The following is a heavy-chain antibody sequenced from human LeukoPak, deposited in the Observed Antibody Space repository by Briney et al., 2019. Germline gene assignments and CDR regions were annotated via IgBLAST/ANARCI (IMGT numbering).Heavy chain of an antibody. CDR2: INHSGST. J-gene: IGHJ2*01. CDR3: ARVVRAYSSSWYSL. D-gene: IGHD6-13*01. CDR1: GGSFSGYY. V-gene: IGHV4-34*01. Sequence: PSETLSLTCAVYGGSFSGYYWSWIRQPPGKGLEWIGEINHSGSTNYNPSLKSRVTISVDTSKNQFSLKLSSVTAADTAVYYCARVVRAYSSSWYSLWGRGTLVTVSS.